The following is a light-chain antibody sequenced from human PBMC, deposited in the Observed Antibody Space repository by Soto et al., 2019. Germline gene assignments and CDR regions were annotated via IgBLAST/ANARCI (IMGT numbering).Light chain of an antibody. CDR2: GAS. V-gene: IGKV3-20*01. J-gene: IGKJ1*01. CDR1: QSVSSNK. Sequence: EIVLTQSPGTLSLSPGERATLSCRASQSVSSNKLAWYQQKPGQAPRLLIYGASGRATGIPDRFSGSGSGTDFTLTISRLEPEDFAVYYCQVFDGSLWTFGQGTKVEI. CDR3: QVFDGSLWT.